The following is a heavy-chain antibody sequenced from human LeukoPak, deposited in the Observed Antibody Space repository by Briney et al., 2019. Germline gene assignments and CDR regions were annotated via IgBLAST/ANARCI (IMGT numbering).Heavy chain of an antibody. Sequence: SETLSLTCTVSGGSVSGYFWSWIRQPPGKGLEWVAYIHYTGTTNYNPSLKSRLMISVDTSKNQFSLKLCSVTAADTAVYYCARHNQVTVTTSSYSYPMDVWGQGTTVSVSS. CDR1: GGSVSGYF. CDR2: IHYTGTT. J-gene: IGHJ6*02. D-gene: IGHD4-11*01. V-gene: IGHV4-59*08. CDR3: ARHNQVTVTTSSYSYPMDV.